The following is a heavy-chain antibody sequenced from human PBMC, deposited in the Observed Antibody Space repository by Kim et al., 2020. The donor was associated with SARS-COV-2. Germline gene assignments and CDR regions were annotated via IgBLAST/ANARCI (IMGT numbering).Heavy chain of an antibody. CDR3: ATGPCIAVAGTGLFYYYYGMDV. J-gene: IGHJ6*02. D-gene: IGHD6-19*01. Sequence: ASVKVSCKVSGYTLTELSMHWVRQAPGIGLEWMGGFDPEDGETIYAQKFQGRVTMTEDTSTDTAYMELSSLRSEDTAVYYCATGPCIAVAGTGLFYYYYGMDVWGQGTTVTVSS. V-gene: IGHV1-24*01. CDR1: GYTLTELS. CDR2: FDPEDGET.